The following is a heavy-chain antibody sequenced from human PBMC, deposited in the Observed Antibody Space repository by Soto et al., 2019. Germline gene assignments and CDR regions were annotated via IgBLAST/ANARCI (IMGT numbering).Heavy chain of an antibody. Sequence: GSLRISCAASGITFSNAWMSWVRQAPGKGLEWVGRIKSKTDGGTTDYAAPVKGRFTISRDDSKNTLYLQMNSLKTEDTAVYYCTGPVYYDFWSGFSGYYGMDVWGQGTTVTVSS. V-gene: IGHV3-15*01. CDR1: GITFSNAW. J-gene: IGHJ6*02. CDR3: TGPVYYDFWSGFSGYYGMDV. D-gene: IGHD3-3*01. CDR2: IKSKTDGGTT.